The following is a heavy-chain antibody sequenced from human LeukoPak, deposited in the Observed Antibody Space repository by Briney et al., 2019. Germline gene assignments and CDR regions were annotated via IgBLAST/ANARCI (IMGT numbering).Heavy chain of an antibody. J-gene: IGHJ6*02. CDR3: ASLSMVRGASSGNYYYYYGMDV. CDR1: GGSFSGYY. Sequence: SETLSLTCAVYGGSFSGYYWSWIRQHPGKGLEWIGEINHSGSTNYNPSLKSRVTISVDTSKNQFSLKLSSVTAADTAVYYCASLSMVRGASSGNYYYYYGMDVWGQGTTVTVSS. CDR2: INHSGST. V-gene: IGHV4-34*01. D-gene: IGHD3-10*01.